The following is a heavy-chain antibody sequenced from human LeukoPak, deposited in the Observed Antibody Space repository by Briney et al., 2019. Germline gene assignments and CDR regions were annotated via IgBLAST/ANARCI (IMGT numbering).Heavy chain of an antibody. CDR1: GFTVSSNY. CDR2: IYSGGST. J-gene: IGHJ3*02. D-gene: IGHD3-10*01. V-gene: IGHV3-53*01. Sequence: PGGSLRLSCAASGFTVSSNYMSWVRQAPGKGLEWVSVIYSGGSTYYADSVKGRFTISRDNSKNTLFLQMNSLRAEDTAVYYCARDSNPYGSGSPDAFDIWGQGTMVSVSS. CDR3: ARDSNPYGSGSPDAFDI.